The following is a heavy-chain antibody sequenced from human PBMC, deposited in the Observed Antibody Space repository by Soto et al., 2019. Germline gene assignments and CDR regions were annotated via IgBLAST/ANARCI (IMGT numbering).Heavy chain of an antibody. CDR1: GGSISNYY. D-gene: IGHD3-16*01. J-gene: IGHJ4*02. V-gene: IGHV4-59*01. Sequence: SETLSLTCTVSGGSISNYYWTWIRQPPGKGLEWIGYIYYSGTTNYNPSLKSRVTISVETSKNQFSLKLSSVTAADTAVYYCAKLTRAYCAWNFDYWGQGTLVTVSS. CDR3: AKLTRAYCAWNFDY. CDR2: IYYSGTT.